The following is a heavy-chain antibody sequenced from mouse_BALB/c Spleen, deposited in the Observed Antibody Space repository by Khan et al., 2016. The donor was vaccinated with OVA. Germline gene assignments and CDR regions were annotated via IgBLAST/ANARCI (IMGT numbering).Heavy chain of an antibody. CDR2: IGPGSGNV. CDR3: AKSNYCGSGLYAVDY. V-gene: IGHV1S41*01. CDR1: GYTFTSYW. D-gene: IGHD1-1*01. J-gene: IGHJ4*01. Sequence: DLVKPGASVKLSCKASGYTFTSYWINWIKQRPGQGLEWVGHIGPGSGNVNYTALFNGKATLTVDTSTSTVYIQLSSLPSDDTAVYFFAKSNYCGSGLYAVDYWGQGTSVTVSS.